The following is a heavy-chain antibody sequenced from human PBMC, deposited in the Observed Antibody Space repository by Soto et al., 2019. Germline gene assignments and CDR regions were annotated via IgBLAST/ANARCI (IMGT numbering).Heavy chain of an antibody. V-gene: IGHV3-11*01. CDR1: GFTFSDYY. Sequence: QVQLVESGGGLVKPGGSLRLSCAASGFTFSDYYMRWIRQAPGTGLEGVSYISSSGSTIYYAASVKGRFTISRDNAKNSLYRQMNSLRAEDTAVYYCAISMIAARQSAFDIWGQGTMVTVSS. CDR3: AISMIAARQSAFDI. D-gene: IGHD6-6*01. CDR2: ISSSGSTI. J-gene: IGHJ3*02.